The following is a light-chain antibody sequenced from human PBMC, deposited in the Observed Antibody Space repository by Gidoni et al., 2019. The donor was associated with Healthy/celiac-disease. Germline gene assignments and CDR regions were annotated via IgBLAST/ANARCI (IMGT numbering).Light chain of an antibody. CDR1: SSDIGGYNY. Sequence: QSALTQPASVSGSPGQSITISCTRTSSDIGGYNYVSWYQHHPGKAPKLMIYEVSNRPSGVSNRFSGSKSGNPASLTISGLQAEDEAYYYCSSYTGSSTPVVFGGGTKMTVL. CDR2: EVS. CDR3: SSYTGSSTPVV. V-gene: IGLV2-14*01. J-gene: IGLJ2*01.